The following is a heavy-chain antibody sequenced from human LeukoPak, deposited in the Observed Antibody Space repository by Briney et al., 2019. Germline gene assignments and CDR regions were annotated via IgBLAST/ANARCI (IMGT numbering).Heavy chain of an antibody. J-gene: IGHJ6*03. Sequence: SGTLSLTCTVSGGSISSGDYYWSWIRQPPGKGLEWIGFIYYSGSTYYNPSLKSRVTISVDTSKNQFSLKLSSVTAADTAVFYCASTYYYYYMDVWGKGTTVTVSS. CDR2: IYYSGST. V-gene: IGHV4-30-4*08. CDR1: GGSISSGDYY. CDR3: ASTYYYYYMDV.